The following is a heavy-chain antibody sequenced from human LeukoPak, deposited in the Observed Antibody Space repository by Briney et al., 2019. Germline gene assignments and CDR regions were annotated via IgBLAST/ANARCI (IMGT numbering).Heavy chain of an antibody. CDR3: SRGAAAPDC. Sequence: SETLSQTRPGTGGSHSSYHWSWMRPPPAKGLEWIVHIYYGGSTDYNPCLRSRVTVSVDTSKNRVSLQLSSVTATDTAVYYCSRGAAAPDCWGQGTLVTVSS. V-gene: IGHV4-59*08. J-gene: IGHJ4*02. CDR1: GGSHSSYH. D-gene: IGHD6-13*01. CDR2: IYYGGST.